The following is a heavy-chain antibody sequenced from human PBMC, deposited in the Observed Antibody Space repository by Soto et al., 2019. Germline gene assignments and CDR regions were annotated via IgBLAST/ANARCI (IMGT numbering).Heavy chain of an antibody. CDR2: ISGSGGST. CDR1: GFTFSSYA. V-gene: IGHV3-23*01. CDR3: AKHIVVVPAATYYYYYYMDV. J-gene: IGHJ6*03. Sequence: GGSLRLSCAASGFTFSSYAMSWVRQAPGKGLEWVSAISGSGGSTYYADSVKGRFTISRDNSKNTLYLQMNSLRAEDTAVYYCAKHIVVVPAATYYYYYYMDVWGKGTTVTVS. D-gene: IGHD2-2*01.